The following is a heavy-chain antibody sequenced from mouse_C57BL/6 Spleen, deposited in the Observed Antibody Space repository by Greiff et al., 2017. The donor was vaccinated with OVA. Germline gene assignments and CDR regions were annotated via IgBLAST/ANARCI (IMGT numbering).Heavy chain of an antibody. V-gene: IGHV1-9*01. CDR1: GYTFTGYW. CDR2: ILPGSGST. CDR3: ARDAPWLAY. J-gene: IGHJ3*01. Sequence: VQGVESGAELMKPGASVKLSCKATGYTFTGYWIEWVKQRPGHGLEWIGEILPGSGSTNYNEKFKGKATFTADTSSNTAYMQRSSLTTEDSAIYYCARDAPWLAYWGQGTLVTVSA.